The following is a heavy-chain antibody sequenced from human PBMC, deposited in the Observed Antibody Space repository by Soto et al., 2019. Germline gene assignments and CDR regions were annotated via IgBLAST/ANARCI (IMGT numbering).Heavy chain of an antibody. V-gene: IGHV1-46*01. J-gene: IGHJ3*02. CDR3: ARSKGPYDSSGYYYVLDAFDI. CDR1: GYTFTSYY. D-gene: IGHD3-22*01. Sequence: ASVKVSCRASGYTFTSYYMHWVRQAPGQGLEWMGIINPSGGSTSYAQKFQGRVTMTRDTSTSTVYMELSSLRSEDTAVYYCARSKGPYDSSGYYYVLDAFDIWDQATMVTVS. CDR2: INPSGGST.